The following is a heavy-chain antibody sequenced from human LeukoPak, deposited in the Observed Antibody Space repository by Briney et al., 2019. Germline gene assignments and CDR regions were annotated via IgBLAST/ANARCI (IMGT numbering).Heavy chain of an antibody. CDR3: ARHRLIINWFDP. CDR2: ISYTGTT. J-gene: IGHJ5*02. V-gene: IGHV4-39*01. D-gene: IGHD3-22*01. Sequence: KPSETLSLTCTVSGGSISSSSSYWGWIRQPPGKGLEWIGSISYTGTTYYNPSLKSRVTISVDTSKNQFSLKLSSVTAADTAVYYCARHRLIINWFDPWGQGTLVTVSS. CDR1: GGSISSSSSY.